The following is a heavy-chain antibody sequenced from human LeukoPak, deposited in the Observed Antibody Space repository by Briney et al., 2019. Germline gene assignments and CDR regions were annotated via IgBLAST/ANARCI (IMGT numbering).Heavy chain of an antibody. V-gene: IGHV3-23*01. CDR1: GFTFNSYA. J-gene: IGHJ5*02. CDR2: ISGGGVNT. D-gene: IGHD3-22*01. CDR3: ARTLGYSGYFSP. Sequence: GGSLRLSCAASGFTFNSYAMTWVRQAPGKGLEWVSAISGGGVNTYYADSVKGRFTISRDNSKNMLYLQMNSLRAEDTAVYYCARTLGYSGYFSPWGQGTLVTVSS.